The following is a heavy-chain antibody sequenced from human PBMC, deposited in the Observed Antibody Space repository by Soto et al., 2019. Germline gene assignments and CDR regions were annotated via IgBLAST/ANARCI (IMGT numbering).Heavy chain of an antibody. Sequence: GGSLRLSCAASGFTFSSHSMNWVRRAPGKGLEWVASIYRSSVFRFGPNEFYADSVRGRFIVSRDNTNNLVFLQMDSLRVEDTAVYYCAREFSSQLPLDYWGQGTLVTVSS. CDR2: IYRSSVFRFGPNE. CDR3: AREFSSQLPLDY. CDR1: GFTFSSHS. J-gene: IGHJ4*02. V-gene: IGHV3-21*01.